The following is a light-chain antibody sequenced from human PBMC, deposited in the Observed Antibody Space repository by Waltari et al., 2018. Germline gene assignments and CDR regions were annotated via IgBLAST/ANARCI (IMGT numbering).Light chain of an antibody. Sequence: QSVLTQPPSVSGAPGQRVTISCTGSSSNIGAGYDVHGYQQLPGTAPKLHIYGDANGPSGVPDRFSGSKSGTSASLAITGLQAEDEADYYCQSYDRSLSGGYVFGPGTWVTVL. J-gene: IGLJ1*01. CDR3: QSYDRSLSGGYV. V-gene: IGLV1-40*01. CDR1: SSNIGAGYD. CDR2: GDA.